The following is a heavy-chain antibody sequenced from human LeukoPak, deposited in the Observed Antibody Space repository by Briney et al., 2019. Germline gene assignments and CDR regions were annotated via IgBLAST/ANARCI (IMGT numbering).Heavy chain of an antibody. CDR2: ISGSGGST. CDR3: AKEGAITMIVVVRYYYYMDV. CDR1: GFTFSSYA. V-gene: IGHV3-23*01. Sequence: PGGSLRLSCAASGFTFSSYAMSWVRQAPGKGLEWVSAISGSGGSTYYADSVKGRFTISRDNSKNTLYLQMNSLRAEDTAVYYCAKEGAITMIVVVRYYYYMDVWGKGTTVTVSS. J-gene: IGHJ6*03. D-gene: IGHD3-22*01.